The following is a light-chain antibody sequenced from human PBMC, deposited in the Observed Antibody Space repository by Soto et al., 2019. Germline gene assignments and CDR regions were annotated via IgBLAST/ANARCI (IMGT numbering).Light chain of an antibody. CDR2: GAS. Sequence: EIVMTQSPATLSVSPGERATLSCRSSQSVSSNLALYQQKPGQAPRLLIYGASTRATGIPARFSGSGSGTDFTLPISSLEPEEFAVDYCQQRNNWPLTFGRGTQLDIK. CDR1: QSVSSN. V-gene: IGKV3-15*01. CDR3: QQRNNWPLT. J-gene: IGKJ4*01.